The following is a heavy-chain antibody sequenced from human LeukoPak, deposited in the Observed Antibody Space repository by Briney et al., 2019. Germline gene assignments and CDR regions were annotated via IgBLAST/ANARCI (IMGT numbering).Heavy chain of an antibody. CDR2: IYYSGST. Sequence: SETLSLTCTVSGGSISSYYWSWIRQPPGKGLEWIGYIYYSGSTNYNPSLKSRVTISVDTSKNQFSLKLSSVTAADTAVYYCARVVRDYDFWSGYYWFDPWGQGTLVTVSS. J-gene: IGHJ5*02. D-gene: IGHD3-3*01. CDR1: GGSISSYY. CDR3: ARVVRDYDFWSGYYWFDP. V-gene: IGHV4-59*01.